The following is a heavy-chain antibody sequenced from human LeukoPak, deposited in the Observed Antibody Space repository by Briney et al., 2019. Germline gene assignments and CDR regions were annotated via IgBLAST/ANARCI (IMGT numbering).Heavy chain of an antibody. CDR3: ARDQRYNYYGSGSYLHVDY. CDR2: ISYDGSNK. Sequence: GGSLRLSCAASGFTFSSYAMHWVRQAPGKGLEWVAVISYDGSNKHSADSVKGRFTISRDNSKNTLYLQMNSLSAEDTAVYYCARDQRYNYYGSGSYLHVDYWGQGTLVTVSS. D-gene: IGHD3-10*01. J-gene: IGHJ4*02. V-gene: IGHV3-30-3*01. CDR1: GFTFSSYA.